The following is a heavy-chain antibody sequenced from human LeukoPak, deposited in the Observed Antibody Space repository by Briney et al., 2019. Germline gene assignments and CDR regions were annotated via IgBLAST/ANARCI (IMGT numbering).Heavy chain of an antibody. D-gene: IGHD6-19*01. Sequence: PGRSLRLSCAASGFTFDDYAMHWVRQAPGKGLEWVSGISGNSGSIGYADSVKGRFTISRDNAKNSLYLQMNSLRAEDTALYYCAKDTEQWLSFVDYWGQGTLVTVSS. CDR3: AKDTEQWLSFVDY. V-gene: IGHV3-9*01. J-gene: IGHJ4*02. CDR1: GFTFDDYA. CDR2: ISGNSGSI.